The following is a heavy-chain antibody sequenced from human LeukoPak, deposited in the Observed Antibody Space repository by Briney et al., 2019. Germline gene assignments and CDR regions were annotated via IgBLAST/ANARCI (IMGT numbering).Heavy chain of an antibody. D-gene: IGHD6-19*01. V-gene: IGHV4-39*01. J-gene: IGHJ4*02. CDR1: GGSISSSSYY. Sequence: SETLSLTCTVPGGSISSSSYYWGWIRQPPGKGLEWIGSIYYSGSTYYNPSLKSRVAISVDTSKNQFSLKLSSVTAADTAVYYCARRGMAVAGTFDHWGQGTLVTVSS. CDR2: IYYSGST. CDR3: ARRGMAVAGTFDH.